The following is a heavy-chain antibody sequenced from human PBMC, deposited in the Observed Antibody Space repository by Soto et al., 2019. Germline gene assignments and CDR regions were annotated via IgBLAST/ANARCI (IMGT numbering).Heavy chain of an antibody. J-gene: IGHJ3*01. Sequence: PGGSLRLSCSASGFTFSSYGMHWVRQAPCNGLEWVAFIWYDGSNKYYADSVKGRFTIYRDNSKNTLYLQMNSLRAGYTAVYYFARGTHSSSVWGKGTMVTTSS. D-gene: IGHD6-6*01. CDR3: ARGTHSSSV. CDR2: IWYDGSNK. CDR1: GFTFSSYG. V-gene: IGHV3-33*01.